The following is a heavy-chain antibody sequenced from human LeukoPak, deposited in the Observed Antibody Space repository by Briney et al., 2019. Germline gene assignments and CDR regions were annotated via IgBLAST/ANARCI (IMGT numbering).Heavy chain of an antibody. J-gene: IGHJ5*02. CDR2: IIPILGTA. V-gene: IGHV1-69*13. CDR1: GGTFSSYA. D-gene: IGHD4-17*01. Sequence: SVKVSCKASGGTFSSYAISWVRQAPGQGLEWMGGIIPILGTANYAQKFQGRVTITADESTSTAYMELSSLRSEDTAVYYCARGDYGDYDWFDPWGQGTLVTVSS. CDR3: ARGDYGDYDWFDP.